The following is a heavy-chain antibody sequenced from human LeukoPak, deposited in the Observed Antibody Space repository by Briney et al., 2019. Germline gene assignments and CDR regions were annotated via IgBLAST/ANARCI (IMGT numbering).Heavy chain of an antibody. CDR3: ARHLLTGDFWGIDY. CDR1: GFTFSSCW. D-gene: IGHD7-27*01. V-gene: IGHV3-74*01. J-gene: IGHJ4*02. CDR2: INSDGSST. Sequence: PGGSLRLSCAASGFTFSSCWMHWVRQAPGKGLVWVSRINSDGSSTSYADSVKGRFTISRDNAKNSLYLQMNSLRAEDTAVYYCARHLLTGDFWGIDYWGQGTLVTVSS.